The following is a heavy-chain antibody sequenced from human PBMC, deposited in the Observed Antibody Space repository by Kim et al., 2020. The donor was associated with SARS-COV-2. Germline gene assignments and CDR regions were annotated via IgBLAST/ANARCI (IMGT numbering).Heavy chain of an antibody. Sequence: GGSLRLSCAASGFTFSSYWMSWVRQAPGKGLEWVANIKQDGSEKYYVDSVKGRFTISRDNAKNSLYLQMNSLRAEDTAVYYCARIVVVVPAARDYYYYYGMDVWGQGTTVTVSS. J-gene: IGHJ6*02. D-gene: IGHD2-2*01. CDR3: ARIVVVVPAARDYYYYYGMDV. V-gene: IGHV3-7*01. CDR1: GFTFSSYW. CDR2: IKQDGSEK.